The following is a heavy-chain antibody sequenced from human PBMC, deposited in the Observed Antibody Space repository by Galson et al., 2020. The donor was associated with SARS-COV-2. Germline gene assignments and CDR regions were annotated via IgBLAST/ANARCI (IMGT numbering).Heavy chain of an antibody. CDR1: GYSISSGYF. CDR2: IYHSGST. J-gene: IGHJ4*02. D-gene: IGHD2-15*01. CDR3: ATYSVVVVAPTPLRADY. Sequence: SETLSLTCTVSGYSISSGYFWGWIRQPPGKGLEWMGSIYHSGSTYYNPSLKSRVTISVDTSKNQFSLKLSSVTAADTAVYYCATYSVVVVAPTPLRADYWGQGTLVTVSS. V-gene: IGHV4-38-2*02.